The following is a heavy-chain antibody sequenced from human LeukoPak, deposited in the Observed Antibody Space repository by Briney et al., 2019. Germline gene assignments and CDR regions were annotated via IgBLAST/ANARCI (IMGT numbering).Heavy chain of an antibody. D-gene: IGHD5-24*01. CDR1: GYTFTNYA. Sequence: ASVKVSCKTSGYTFTNYAMHWVRQAPGQTIEWLAWINPANGYTRYSQHFQDRVTVSSDTSADTAYMEMSSLRSEDKAIYYCAIRDGHTDHWGQGTLVTVSS. CDR3: AIRDGHTDH. J-gene: IGHJ4*02. V-gene: IGHV1-3*03. CDR2: INPANGYT.